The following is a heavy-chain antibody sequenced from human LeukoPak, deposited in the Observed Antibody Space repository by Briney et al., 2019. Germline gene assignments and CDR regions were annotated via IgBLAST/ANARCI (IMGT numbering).Heavy chain of an antibody. V-gene: IGHV3-11*05. J-gene: IGHJ4*02. CDR1: GFSFSDYY. D-gene: IGHD1-26*01. CDR2: ISSSSSST. CDR3: ARDSGSYLQPTDY. Sequence: GGSLRLSCAASGFSFSDYYMSWIRQAPGKGLEWISYISSSSSSTNYADSVKGRFTISRDNSKNTLYLQMDSLRAEDTAVYHCARDSGSYLQPTDYWGQGTLVTVSS.